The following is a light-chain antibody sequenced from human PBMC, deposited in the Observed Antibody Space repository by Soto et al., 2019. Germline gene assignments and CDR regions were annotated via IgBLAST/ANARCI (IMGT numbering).Light chain of an antibody. CDR1: SSXXGXXX. CDR2: SNN. CDR3: SSWDDSRNGVV. J-gene: IGLJ2*01. Sequence: QSVLIQPPXASXXXXXXXXXXXXXXSSXXGXXXXXXXXQLPGXAXXXXLYSNNQRPSGVPXRFSGSKSGASASLAISGLQSEDEADYYCSSWDDSRNGVVFGGGTKVTVL. V-gene: IGLV1-44*01.